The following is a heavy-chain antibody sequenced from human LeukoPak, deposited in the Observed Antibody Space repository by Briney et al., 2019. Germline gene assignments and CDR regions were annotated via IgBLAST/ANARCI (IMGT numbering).Heavy chain of an antibody. V-gene: IGHV3-23*01. Sequence: GWSLRLSCAASGFTFSSYAMSWVRQAPGKGLEWVSAISGSGGSTYYADSVKGRFTISRDNSKNTLYLQMNSLRAEDTAVYYCAKSRITMVRGVITNFDYWGQGTLVTVSS. CDR1: GFTFSSYA. CDR3: AKSRITMVRGVITNFDY. J-gene: IGHJ4*02. CDR2: ISGSGGST. D-gene: IGHD3-10*01.